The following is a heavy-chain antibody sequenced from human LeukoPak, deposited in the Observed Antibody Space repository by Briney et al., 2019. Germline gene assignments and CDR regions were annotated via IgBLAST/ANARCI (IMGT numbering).Heavy chain of an antibody. CDR3: ARGRYRHYFDY. Sequence: SETLSLTCTVSGGSISSGGYYWSWIRQPAGKGLEWIGRIYTSGSTNYNPSLKSRVTISVDTSKNQFSLKLSSVTAADTAVYYCARGRYRHYFDYWGQGTLVTVSS. V-gene: IGHV4-61*02. CDR1: GGSISSGGYY. J-gene: IGHJ4*02. D-gene: IGHD1-14*01. CDR2: IYTSGST.